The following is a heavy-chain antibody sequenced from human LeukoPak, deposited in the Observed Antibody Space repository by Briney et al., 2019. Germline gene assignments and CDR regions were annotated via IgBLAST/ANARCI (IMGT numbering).Heavy chain of an antibody. CDR3: TGELLGY. CDR2: IRSKVNSYAT. J-gene: IGHJ4*02. Sequence: GGSLRLSCTASGFTFGDYAMSWVRQASGKGLEWVGRIRSKVNSYATAYAASVEGRFTISRDDSKSTTYLQMNSLKTEDTAVYYCTGELLGYWGQGILVTVSS. CDR1: GFTFGDYA. V-gene: IGHV3-73*01. D-gene: IGHD1-26*01.